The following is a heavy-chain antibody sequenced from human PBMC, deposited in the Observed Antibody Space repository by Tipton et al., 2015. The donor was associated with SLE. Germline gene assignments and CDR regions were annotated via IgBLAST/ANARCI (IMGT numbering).Heavy chain of an antibody. CDR3: ARLPAGFPNWFDP. D-gene: IGHD5-18*01. V-gene: IGHV4-59*04. CDR1: GGSISGSY. CDR2: FYYDGST. Sequence: TLSLTCTFSGGSISGSYWSYIRQPPGRGLEWIGYFYYDGSTTYNPSFKSRLTMSLDTSKNQFSLKLSSVTAADTAVYYCARLPAGFPNWFDPWGQGTLVTVPS. J-gene: IGHJ5*02.